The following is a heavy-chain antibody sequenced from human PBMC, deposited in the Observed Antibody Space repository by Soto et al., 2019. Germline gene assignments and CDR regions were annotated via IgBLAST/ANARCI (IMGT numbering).Heavy chain of an antibody. J-gene: IGHJ3*02. CDR3: TRSRSLLEAFDI. CDR1: GYSFTDYW. D-gene: IGHD3-3*01. Sequence: PGESLKISCQGSGYSFTDYWINWVRQMPGKGLEWMGRIDPSDSYTNYSPSFQGHVTISADNSVSTAYLQWSGLKASDTAMYHCTRSRSLLEAFDIWGQGTMVTVS. V-gene: IGHV5-10-1*01. CDR2: IDPSDSYT.